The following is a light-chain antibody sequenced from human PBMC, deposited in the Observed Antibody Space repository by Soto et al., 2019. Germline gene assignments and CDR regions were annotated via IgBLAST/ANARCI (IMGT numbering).Light chain of an antibody. Sequence: EVVMTQSPATVSVSPGEGVTLSCRASQTISNDLAWYQQQPGQAPRLLIYGASTRATGVPARFSGGGSGTEFTLTISSLQYEDFAFYYCQQNNKWPPVTFGGGTKVEIK. CDR2: GAS. CDR1: QTISND. CDR3: QQNNKWPPVT. V-gene: IGKV3-15*01. J-gene: IGKJ4*01.